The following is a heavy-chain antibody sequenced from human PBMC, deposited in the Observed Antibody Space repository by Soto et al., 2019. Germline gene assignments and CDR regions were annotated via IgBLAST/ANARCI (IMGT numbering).Heavy chain of an antibody. Sequence: SETLSLTCTVSCGSISGSSYYWGWIRQSPGKGLEWIGSIYYRGSTYYSPSLKSRVTMSVDTSNNQFSLKLNSVTAADTAVYYCARPGGPAAPESAFDIWGQGTMVTVSS. CDR1: CGSISGSSYY. V-gene: IGHV4-39*01. J-gene: IGHJ3*02. D-gene: IGHD2-2*01. CDR2: IYYRGST. CDR3: ARPGGPAAPESAFDI.